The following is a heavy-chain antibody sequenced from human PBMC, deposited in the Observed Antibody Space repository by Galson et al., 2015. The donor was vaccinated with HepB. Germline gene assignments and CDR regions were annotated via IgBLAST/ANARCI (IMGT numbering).Heavy chain of an antibody. V-gene: IGHV3-21*01. CDR2: ISSSSSYI. CDR1: GFTFSSYS. D-gene: IGHD3-9*01. J-gene: IGHJ3*02. Sequence: SLRLSCAASGFTFSSYSMNWVRQAPGKGLEWVSSISSSSSYIYYADSVKGRFTISRDNAKNSLYLQMNSLRAEDTAVYYCAREDGTPTGFNPQGDYDAFDIWGQGTMVTVSS. CDR3: AREDGTPTGFNPQGDYDAFDI.